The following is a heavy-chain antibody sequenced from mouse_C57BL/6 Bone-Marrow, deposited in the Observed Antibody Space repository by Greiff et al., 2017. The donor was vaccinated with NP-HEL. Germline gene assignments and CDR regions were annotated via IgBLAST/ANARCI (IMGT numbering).Heavy chain of an antibody. CDR2: IDPENGDT. Sequence: EVKLMESGAELVRPGASVKLSCTASGFNIKDDYMHWVKQRPEQGLEWIGWIDPENGDTEYASKFQGKATITADTSSNTAYLQLSSLTSEDTAVYYCTGYSNYVWFAYWGQGTLVTVSA. D-gene: IGHD2-5*01. CDR3: TGYSNYVWFAY. J-gene: IGHJ3*01. V-gene: IGHV14-4*01. CDR1: GFNIKDDY.